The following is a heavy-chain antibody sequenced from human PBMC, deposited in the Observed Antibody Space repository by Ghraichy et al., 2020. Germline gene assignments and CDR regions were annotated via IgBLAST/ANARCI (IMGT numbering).Heavy chain of an antibody. J-gene: IGHJ4*02. D-gene: IGHD5-24*01. CDR1: GASISDYY. CDR2: IYYSGNT. Sequence: SETLSLTCTVSGASISDYYWTWIRQPPGKGLEWIGYIYYSGNTNYNPSLKSRVTISVDTSKNQFSLKLTSVTAADTAVYYCARGQDGYSYWGQGILITVS. V-gene: IGHV4-59*01. CDR3: ARGQDGYSY.